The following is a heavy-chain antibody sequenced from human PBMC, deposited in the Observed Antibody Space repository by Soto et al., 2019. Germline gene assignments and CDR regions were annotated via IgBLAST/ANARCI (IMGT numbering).Heavy chain of an antibody. CDR1: GGSISSYY. CDR3: ARRWGDAFDI. D-gene: IGHD3-16*01. CDR2: IYYSGST. Sequence: PSETLSLTCTVSGGSISSYYWSWIRQPPGKGLEGSGYIYYSGSTNYNPSLKRRVTLSVDTSKTPFSLKLSSVPAADTAVYYCARRWGDAFDIWGQGTMVTVSS. J-gene: IGHJ3*02. V-gene: IGHV4-59*08.